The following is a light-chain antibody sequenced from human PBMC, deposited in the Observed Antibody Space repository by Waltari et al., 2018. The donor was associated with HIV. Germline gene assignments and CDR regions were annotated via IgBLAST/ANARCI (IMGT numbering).Light chain of an antibody. CDR2: SNT. Sequence: QSVLTQPPSASGTPGQRVTISCSGSSSNIGGNAVNWYQQLPGTAPKFRIFSNTLRASGMLDRVSGSKSGTSASLAISGLQSEDEAEYYCAAWDDSLNGVVFGGGTKLTVL. CDR3: AAWDDSLNGVV. J-gene: IGLJ2*01. V-gene: IGLV1-44*01. CDR1: SSNIGGNA.